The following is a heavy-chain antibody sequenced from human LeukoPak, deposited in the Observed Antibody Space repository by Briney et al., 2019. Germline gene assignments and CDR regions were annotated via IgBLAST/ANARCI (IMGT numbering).Heavy chain of an antibody. CDR3: ARVRVGATAYFDY. J-gene: IGHJ4*02. D-gene: IGHD1-26*01. CDR2: INWNGGST. V-gene: IGHV3-20*01. Sequence: PGGSLRLSCAASGFSVSGSDMSWVRQAPGKGLEWVSGINWNGGSTGYADSVKGRFTISRDNAKNSLYLQMNSLRAEDTALYHCARVRVGATAYFDYWGQGTLVTVSS. CDR1: GFSVSGSD.